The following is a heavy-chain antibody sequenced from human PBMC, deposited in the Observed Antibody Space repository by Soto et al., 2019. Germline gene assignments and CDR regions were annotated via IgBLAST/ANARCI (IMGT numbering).Heavy chain of an antibody. Sequence: QVQLQESGPGLVKPSGTLSLTCAVSGVSISSHYWWTWVRQPPGKGLEWIGESHQSGNTNYNSSLESRVTISVDKSKIPFSLKLSSVTVADTAVYYCATRDSSSFYWGQGTLVTVSS. CDR2: SHQSGNT. CDR1: GVSISSHYW. J-gene: IGHJ4*02. D-gene: IGHD6-13*01. V-gene: IGHV4-4*02. CDR3: ATRDSSSFY.